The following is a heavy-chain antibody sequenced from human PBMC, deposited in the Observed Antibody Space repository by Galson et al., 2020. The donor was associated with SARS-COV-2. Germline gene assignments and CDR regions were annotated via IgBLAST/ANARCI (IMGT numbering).Heavy chain of an antibody. J-gene: IGHJ6*03. CDR1: GGSIRGSNFY. V-gene: IGHV4-31*03. D-gene: IGHD3-3*01. CDR3: ARDYRFTIFLESYYYMDV. CDR2: ISSSGTT. Sequence: SETLSLTCTVSGGSIRGSNFYWRWIRQHPGKGLEWIGDISSSGTTDYNPSLKGRIIISLDSSKNQFSLQVTSVTAADTAVYYCARDYRFTIFLESYYYMDVWGKGTTVIVSS.